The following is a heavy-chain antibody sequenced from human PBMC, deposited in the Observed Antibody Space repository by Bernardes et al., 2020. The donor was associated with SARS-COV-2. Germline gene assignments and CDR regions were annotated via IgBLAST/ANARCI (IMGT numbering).Heavy chain of an antibody. CDR1: GFTFSSYW. CDR2: INSDGSNT. D-gene: IGHD3-10*01. V-gene: IGHV3-74*01. Sequence: GGSLRLSCTASGFTFSSYWMHWVRQAPGKGLVWVSRINSDGSNTSYAHSVKGRFTISRDNAKNTLYLQMNSLRAEDTGVYFCARQLAVRLRRRFGDLSSLGERLAYYYGLDVWGQGTTVTVSS. J-gene: IGHJ6*02. CDR3: ARQLAVRLRRRFGDLSSLGERLAYYYGLDV.